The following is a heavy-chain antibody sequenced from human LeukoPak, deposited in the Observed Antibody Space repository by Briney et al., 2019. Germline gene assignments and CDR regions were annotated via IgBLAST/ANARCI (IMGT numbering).Heavy chain of an antibody. CDR3: ARAYLNSYYYGSSGYYSDAFDI. CDR1: GGSISSGSYY. Sequence: SQTLSLTCTVSGGSISSGSYYWSWIRQPPGKGLEWIGYIYYSGSTNYNPSLKSRVTISVDTSKNQFSLKLSSVTAADTAVYYCARAYLNSYYYGSSGYYSDAFDIWGQGTMVTVSS. V-gene: IGHV4-61*01. CDR2: IYYSGST. D-gene: IGHD3-22*01. J-gene: IGHJ3*02.